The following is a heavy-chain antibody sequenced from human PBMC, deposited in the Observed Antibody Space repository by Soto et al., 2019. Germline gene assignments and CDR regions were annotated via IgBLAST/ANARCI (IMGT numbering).Heavy chain of an antibody. V-gene: IGHV3-30*18. J-gene: IGHJ6*02. CDR3: AKGGQLDV. Sequence: SVGGVVQPGRSLRLSCAASGFTFSSYGMHWVRQAPGKGLEWVAVISYDGSNKYYADSVKGRFTISRDNSKNTLYLQMNSLRAEDTAVYYCAKGGQLDVWGQGTTVTVSS. CDR2: ISYDGSNK. CDR1: GFTFSSYG. D-gene: IGHD3-16*01.